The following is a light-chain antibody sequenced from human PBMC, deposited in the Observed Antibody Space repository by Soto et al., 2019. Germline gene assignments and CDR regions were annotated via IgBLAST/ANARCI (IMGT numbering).Light chain of an antibody. CDR1: SSNIGSSY. Sequence: QSVLTQPPSASGTPGQRVTISCSGSSSNIGSSYVYWYQQLPGTAPKLVIFRNNQRHSGVPDLFSGSKSGTSASLAISGLRSDDEGDYYCAGWDARLSGPVVFGGGTKLTVL. CDR2: RNN. CDR3: AGWDARLSGPVV. J-gene: IGLJ2*01. V-gene: IGLV1-47*01.